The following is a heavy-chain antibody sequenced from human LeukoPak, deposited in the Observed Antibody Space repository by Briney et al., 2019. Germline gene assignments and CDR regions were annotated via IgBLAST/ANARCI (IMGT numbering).Heavy chain of an antibody. D-gene: IGHD3-22*01. CDR1: GGTFSSYT. Sequence: ASVKVSCKASGGTFSSYTISWVRQAPGQGLEWMGRIIPILGIANYAQKFQGRVTITADKSTSTAYMELSSLRSEDTAVYYCARALFYYDSSGYFFDYWGQGTLVTVSS. V-gene: IGHV1-69*02. J-gene: IGHJ4*02. CDR2: IIPILGIA. CDR3: ARALFYYDSSGYFFDY.